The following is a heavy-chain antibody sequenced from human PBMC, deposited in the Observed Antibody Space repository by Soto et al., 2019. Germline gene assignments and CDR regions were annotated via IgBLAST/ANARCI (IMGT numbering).Heavy chain of an antibody. CDR2: IYWDDDK. D-gene: IGHD4-17*01. CDR1: GFSLSTSGVG. V-gene: IGHV2-5*02. CDR3: AHSRDIDYGDYLYYYGMDV. J-gene: IGHJ6*02. Sequence: QITLKESGPPLVKPTQTLTLTCTFSGFSLSTSGVGVGWIRQPPGKALEWLALIYWDDDKRYSPSLKSRLTITKDTSKNQVVLTMTNMDPVDTATYYCAHSRDIDYGDYLYYYGMDVWGQGTTVTVSS.